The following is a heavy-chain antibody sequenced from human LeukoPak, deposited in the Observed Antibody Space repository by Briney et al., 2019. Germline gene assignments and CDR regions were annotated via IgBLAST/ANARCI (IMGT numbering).Heavy chain of an antibody. J-gene: IGHJ4*02. CDR1: GFSLSTSGVG. CDR3: AHRVDIVATRVYYFDY. CDR2: IYWNDDK. Sequence: SGPTLVKPTQTLTLTCTFSGFSLSTSGVGVGWIRQPPGKALEWLALIYWNDDKRYSPSLKSRLTITKDTSKNQVVLTMTNMDPVDTATYYCAHRVDIVATRVYYFDYWGQGTLVTVSS. D-gene: IGHD5-12*01. V-gene: IGHV2-5*01.